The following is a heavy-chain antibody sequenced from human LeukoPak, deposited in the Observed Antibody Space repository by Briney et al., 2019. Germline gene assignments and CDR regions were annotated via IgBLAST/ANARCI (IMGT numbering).Heavy chain of an antibody. V-gene: IGHV3-30-3*01. D-gene: IGHD3-3*01. CDR3: ARGDFWSGSSGNYYYGMDV. Sequence: GGSLRLSCAASGFTFSSYAMHWVRQAPGKGLEWVAVISYDGSNKYYADSVKGRFTIPRDNSKNTLYLQMNSLRAEDTAVYYCARGDFWSGSSGNYYYGMDVWGQGATVTVSS. CDR1: GFTFSSYA. CDR2: ISYDGSNK. J-gene: IGHJ6*02.